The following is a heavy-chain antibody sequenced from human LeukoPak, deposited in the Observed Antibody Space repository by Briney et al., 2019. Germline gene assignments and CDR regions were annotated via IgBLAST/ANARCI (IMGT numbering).Heavy chain of an antibody. Sequence: GESLKISCKGSGYSFTSYWLGWVRQMPGKGLEWMGIIYPGDSDTRYSPSFQGQVTISADKSISTAYLQWSSLKASDTAMYYCARVPHYDFWSGPQAHYYYGMDVWGQGTTVTVSS. D-gene: IGHD3-3*01. V-gene: IGHV5-51*01. CDR1: GYSFTSYW. CDR3: ARVPHYDFWSGPQAHYYYGMDV. CDR2: IYPGDSDT. J-gene: IGHJ6*02.